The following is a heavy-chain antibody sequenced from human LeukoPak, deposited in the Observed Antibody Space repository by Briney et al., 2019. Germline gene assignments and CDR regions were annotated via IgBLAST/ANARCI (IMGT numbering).Heavy chain of an antibody. CDR3: TTQERDYYGFY. D-gene: IGHD3-10*01. V-gene: IGHV3-15*01. J-gene: IGHJ4*02. Sequence: GGSLRLSCAASGFPFSNAWMSWVRQAPGKGREWFIRIKSKNDGGTTYYAAPVKRRFTISRDDSKNTLYLQMNSLTTEDTAVYYCTTQERDYYGFYWGQGTLVTVSS. CDR1: GFPFSNAW. CDR2: IKSKNDGGTT.